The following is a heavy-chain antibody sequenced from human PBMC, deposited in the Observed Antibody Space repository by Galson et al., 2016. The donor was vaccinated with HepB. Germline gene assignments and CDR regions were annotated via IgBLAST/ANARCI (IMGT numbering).Heavy chain of an antibody. CDR3: ATYLCDLGGCHHRFTS. D-gene: IGHD6-19*01. CDR2: VIPIFGTTSTAHTS. CDR1: GVTFNNYA. V-gene: IGHV1-69*06. Sequence: SVKVSCKASGVTFNNYALSWVRQAPGQGPEWMGGVIPIFGTTSTAHTSNYAQKFQGRVTIAADTSTSTAYMEMSSLRYEDTAVYYCATYLCDLGGCHHRFTSWGQGTLVTVSS. J-gene: IGHJ5*02.